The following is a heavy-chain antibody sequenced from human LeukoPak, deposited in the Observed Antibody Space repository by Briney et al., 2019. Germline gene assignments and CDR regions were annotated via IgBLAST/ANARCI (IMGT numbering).Heavy chain of an antibody. CDR2: INHSGST. CDR1: GGSFSGYY. V-gene: IGHV4-34*01. D-gene: IGHD3-10*01. CDR3: ARVVRGVKRWFDP. J-gene: IGHJ5*02. Sequence: SETLSLTCAVCGGSFSGYYWSWIRQPPGKGLEWIGEINHSGSTNYNPSLKSRVTISVDTSKNQFSLKLSSVTAADTAVYYCARVVRGVKRWFDPWGQGTLVTVSS.